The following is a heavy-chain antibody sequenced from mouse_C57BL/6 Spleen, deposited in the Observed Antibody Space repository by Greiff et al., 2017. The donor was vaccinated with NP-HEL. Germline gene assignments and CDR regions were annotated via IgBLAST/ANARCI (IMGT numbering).Heavy chain of an antibody. V-gene: IGHV1-81*01. CDR2: IYPRSGNT. CDR3: ARRENYYGSRGYFDV. D-gene: IGHD1-1*01. Sequence: VQLVESGAELARPGASVKLSCKASGYTFTSYGISWVKQRTGQGLEWIGEIYPRSGNTYYNEKFKGKATLTADKSSSTAYMELRSLTSEDSAVYFCARRENYYGSRGYFDVWGTGTTVTVSS. J-gene: IGHJ1*03. CDR1: GYTFTSYG.